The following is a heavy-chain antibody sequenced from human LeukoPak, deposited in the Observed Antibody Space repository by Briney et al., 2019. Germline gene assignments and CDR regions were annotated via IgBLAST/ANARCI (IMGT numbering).Heavy chain of an antibody. CDR3: AKHRIKYCSGGSCYPMSSYYLDV. D-gene: IGHD2-15*01. J-gene: IGHJ6*03. CDR2: ISGDGGTT. Sequence: QLGGSLRLSCAASGSTLEDYAMHWGRQAPGRGLGWVSFISGDGGTTYYADSVKDRFTISRDNSKNFLYLQMNSLRTEDTALYYCAKHRIKYCSGGSCYPMSSYYLDVWGKGTTVTVSS. CDR1: GSTLEDYA. V-gene: IGHV3-43*02.